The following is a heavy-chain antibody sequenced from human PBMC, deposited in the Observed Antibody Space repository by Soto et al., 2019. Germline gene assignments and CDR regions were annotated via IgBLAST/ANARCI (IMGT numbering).Heavy chain of an antibody. V-gene: IGHV5-51*01. CDR2: IYPGDSDT. J-gene: IGHJ6*02. D-gene: IGHD6-6*01. CDR1: GYSFTSYW. Sequence: GESLKISCKGSGYSFTSYWIGWVRQMPGKGLEWMGIIYPGDSDTRYSPSFQGQVTISADKSISTAYLQWSSLKASDTAMCYCARRSIAAQTYYYYGMDVWGQGTTVTVSS. CDR3: ARRSIAAQTYYYYGMDV.